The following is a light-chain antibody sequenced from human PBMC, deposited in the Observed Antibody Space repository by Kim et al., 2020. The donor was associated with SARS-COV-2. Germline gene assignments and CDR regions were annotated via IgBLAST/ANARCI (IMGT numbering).Light chain of an antibody. J-gene: IGLJ2*01. CDR3: LLSYSDSTAV. CDR1: TGAVTSGHY. Sequence: GGTVTRTFGSSTGAVTSGHYPYWFQQKPGQAPKALIYDTSNKHSWTPARFSGSLLGGKAALTLLGAQPEDEADYYCLLSYSDSTAVFGGGTQLTVL. V-gene: IGLV7-46*02. CDR2: DTS.